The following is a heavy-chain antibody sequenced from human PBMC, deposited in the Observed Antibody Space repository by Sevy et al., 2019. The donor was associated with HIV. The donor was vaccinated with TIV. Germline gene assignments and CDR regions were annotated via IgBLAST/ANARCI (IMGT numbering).Heavy chain of an antibody. Sequence: SETLSLTCAVYGGSFSGYYWSWIRQPPGKGLEWIGEINHSGSTNYNPSLKSRVTISVDTSKNQFSLNLSSVTAADTAVYYCARARYSSPSDAFDIRGQGTMVTVSS. CDR2: INHSGST. V-gene: IGHV4-34*01. D-gene: IGHD6-6*01. J-gene: IGHJ3*02. CDR1: GGSFSGYY. CDR3: ARARYSSPSDAFDI.